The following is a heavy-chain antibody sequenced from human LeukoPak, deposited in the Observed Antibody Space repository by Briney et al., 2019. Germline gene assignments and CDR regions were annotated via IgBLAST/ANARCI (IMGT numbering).Heavy chain of an antibody. J-gene: IGHJ6*03. D-gene: IGHD5-12*01. CDR3: ARVITERGYDYGQTYYYYYMDV. CDR1: GGSFSGYY. Sequence: SETLSLTCAVYGGSFSGYYWSWIRQPPGKGLEWIGENNHSGGTNYNPSLKSRVTISLDTSKNQFSLRLSSVTAADTAVYYCARVITERGYDYGQTYYYYYMDVWGKGTTVTVSS. CDR2: NNHSGGT. V-gene: IGHV4-34*01.